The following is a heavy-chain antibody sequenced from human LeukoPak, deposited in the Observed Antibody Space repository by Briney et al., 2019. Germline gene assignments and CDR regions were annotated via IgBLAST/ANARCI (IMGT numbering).Heavy chain of an antibody. CDR1: GFTFDDYA. Sequence: GGSLRLSCAASGFTFDDYAMHWVRQAPGKGLEWVAVIWYDGSNKYYADSVKGRFTISRDNSKNTLYLQMNSLRAEDTAVYYCAREEVGATTKYFDYWGQGTLVTVSS. D-gene: IGHD1-26*01. CDR2: IWYDGSNK. J-gene: IGHJ4*02. CDR3: AREEVGATTKYFDY. V-gene: IGHV3-33*08.